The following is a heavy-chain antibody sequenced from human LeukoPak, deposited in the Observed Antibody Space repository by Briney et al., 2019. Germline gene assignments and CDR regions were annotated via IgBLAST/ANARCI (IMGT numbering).Heavy chain of an antibody. D-gene: IGHD5-18*01. CDR1: GVTFSSYS. CDR2: MRSSNTYI. CDR3: ARADRSGFGIDY. J-gene: IGHJ4*02. V-gene: IGHV3-21*01. Sequence: KTGGSLRLSCAASGVTFSSYSMNWGRQAPGKGLEWVSSMRSSNTYIYYADSVKGRCTISRDNAKNSLDLQMKSLRAEDTSVYYGARADRSGFGIDYWGPGNLATVSS.